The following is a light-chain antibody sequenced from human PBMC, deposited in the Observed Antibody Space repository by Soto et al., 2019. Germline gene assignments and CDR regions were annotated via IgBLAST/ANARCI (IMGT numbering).Light chain of an antibody. Sequence: QSALTQPRSVSGSPGQSVTISCIGSSSDVGSYNYVSWYQRHPGKGPKLIIHDVNRRPSGVPDRFSGSKSGNTASLTISGLQSEDEADYYCSSYAGSNNLVFGGGTKLTVL. V-gene: IGLV2-11*01. CDR3: SSYAGSNNLV. J-gene: IGLJ2*01. CDR1: SSDVGSYNY. CDR2: DVN.